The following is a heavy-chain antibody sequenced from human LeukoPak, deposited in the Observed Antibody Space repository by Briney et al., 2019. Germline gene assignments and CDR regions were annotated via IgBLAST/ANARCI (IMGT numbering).Heavy chain of an antibody. CDR3: AGMVRGVISMAFDY. CDR1: GGSIGSGGYS. V-gene: IGHV4-30-2*01. J-gene: IGHJ4*02. Sequence: SQTLSLTCAVSGGSIGSGGYSWSWIRQPPGKGLEWIGYIYHSGSTYYNPSLKSRVTISVDRSKNQFSLKLSSVTAADTAVYYCAGMVRGVISMAFDYWGQGTLVTVSS. CDR2: IYHSGST. D-gene: IGHD3-10*01.